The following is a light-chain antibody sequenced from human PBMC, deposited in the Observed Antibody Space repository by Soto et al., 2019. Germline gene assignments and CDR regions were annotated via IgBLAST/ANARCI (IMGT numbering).Light chain of an antibody. CDR2: DAS. J-gene: IGKJ5*01. V-gene: IGKV3-20*01. CDR1: QSVSSRY. CDR3: QQFGTSPPIT. Sequence: EIVLPQSPGTLSLSPGERATLSCRASQSVSSRYLAWYQQKPGQAPRLLIYDASSRATGIPDRFIGSGSGTDFTLTISRLEPEDFAVYYCQQFGTSPPITFGQGTRLEIK.